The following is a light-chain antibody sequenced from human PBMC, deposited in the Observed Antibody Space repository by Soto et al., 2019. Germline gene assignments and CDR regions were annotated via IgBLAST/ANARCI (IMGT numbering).Light chain of an antibody. CDR3: SSYTSSSTRV. Sequence: QSVLTQPASVSGSPGQSITISCTGTSSDVGGYNYVSWYQQHPGKEPKLMIYDVSNRPSGVSNRLSGSKSGNTASLTISGLQAEDEADYYCSSYTSSSTRVFGTGTKVTVL. CDR1: SSDVGGYNY. J-gene: IGLJ1*01. CDR2: DVS. V-gene: IGLV2-14*01.